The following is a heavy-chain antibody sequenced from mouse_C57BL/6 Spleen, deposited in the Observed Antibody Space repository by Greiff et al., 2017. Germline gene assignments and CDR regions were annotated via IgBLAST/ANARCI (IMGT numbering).Heavy chain of an antibody. Sequence: VKLQQSGAELVKPGASVKMSCKASGYTFTSYWITWVKQRPGQGLEWIGDIYPGSGSTNYNEKFKSKATLTVDTSSSTAYMQLSSLTSEDSAVYYCAREGAYYSNPFAYWGQGTLVTVSA. J-gene: IGHJ3*01. CDR3: AREGAYYSNPFAY. CDR1: GYTFTSYW. CDR2: IYPGSGST. D-gene: IGHD2-5*01. V-gene: IGHV1-55*01.